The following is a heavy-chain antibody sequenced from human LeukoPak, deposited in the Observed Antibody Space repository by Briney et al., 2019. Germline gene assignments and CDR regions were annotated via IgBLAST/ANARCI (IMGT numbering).Heavy chain of an antibody. V-gene: IGHV4-39*07. Sequence: SETLSLTCTVSGGSISSGGYYWGWIRQPPGKGLEWIGNIYYSGSTYYNSSLESRVTISVDTSKNHFSLKLSSVTAADTAVYYCARATGWGILTGYYRTFDYWGQGTLVTVSS. CDR1: GGSISSGGYY. CDR2: IYYSGST. CDR3: ARATGWGILTGYYRTFDY. J-gene: IGHJ4*02. D-gene: IGHD3-9*01.